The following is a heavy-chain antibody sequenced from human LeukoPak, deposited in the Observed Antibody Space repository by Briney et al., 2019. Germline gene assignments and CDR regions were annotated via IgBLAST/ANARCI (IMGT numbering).Heavy chain of an antibody. D-gene: IGHD3-22*01. CDR2: ISGSGGST. Sequence: GGSLRLSCAASGFTFSSYAMSWVRQAPGKGLEWVSAISGSGGSTYYAGSVKGRFTISRDNSKNTLYLQMNSLRAEDTAVYYCAKTDRAARIVVVIRPHYYFDYWGQGTLVTVSS. CDR3: AKTDRAARIVVVIRPHYYFDY. CDR1: GFTFSSYA. J-gene: IGHJ4*02. V-gene: IGHV3-23*01.